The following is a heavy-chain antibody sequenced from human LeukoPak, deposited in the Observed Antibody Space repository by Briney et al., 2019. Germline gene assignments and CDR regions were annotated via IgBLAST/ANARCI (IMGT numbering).Heavy chain of an antibody. Sequence: SETLSLTCTVSGDSITSRGYYWGWIRQPPGKGLEWIGSIDYSGTTYYNSSLKSRVTISLGTSKNQFSLRLNSVTAADTAVYYCARTTEGYCSSASCFGFSYSYYMDVWGKGTRSPSP. V-gene: IGHV4-39*07. CDR2: IDYSGTT. J-gene: IGHJ6*03. CDR3: ARTTEGYCSSASCFGFSYSYYMDV. D-gene: IGHD2-2*01. CDR1: GDSITSRGYY.